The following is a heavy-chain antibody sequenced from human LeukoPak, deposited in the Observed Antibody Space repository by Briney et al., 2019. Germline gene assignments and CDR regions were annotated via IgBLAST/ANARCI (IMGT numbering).Heavy chain of an antibody. Sequence: GGSLTLLCTASVFSFSIYSMNWVRQAPGKGPEWVSYITSSSSTLYYADSVRGRFTISRDNARNSLFLQMNGLRVEDTAVYYCARDSASPPVTFDYWGLGTLVTVSS. CDR3: ARDSASPPVTFDY. CDR1: VFSFSIYS. V-gene: IGHV3-48*04. J-gene: IGHJ4*02. CDR2: ITSSSSTL. D-gene: IGHD4-17*01.